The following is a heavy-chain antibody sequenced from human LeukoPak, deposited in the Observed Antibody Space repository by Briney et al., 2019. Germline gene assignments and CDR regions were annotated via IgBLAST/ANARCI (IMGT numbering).Heavy chain of an antibody. D-gene: IGHD6-19*01. V-gene: IGHV4-61*01. CDR2: IYYSGST. CDR1: GGSVSSGSYY. CDR3: ARGFIAVAGHFDY. Sequence: SETLSLTCTVSGGSVSSGSYYWSWIRQPPGKGLEWIGYIYYSGSTNYNPSLKSRVTISVDTSKNQFSLKLSSVTAADTAVYYCARGFIAVAGHFDYWGQGTLVTVSS. J-gene: IGHJ4*02.